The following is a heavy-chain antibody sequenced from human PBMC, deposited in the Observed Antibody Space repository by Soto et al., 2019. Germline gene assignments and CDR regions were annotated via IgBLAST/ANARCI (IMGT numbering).Heavy chain of an antibody. J-gene: IGHJ3*02. Sequence: EVQLLESGGGLVQPGGSLRLSCAASGFTFSSYAMTWVRQAPAQGLEWVSGISGSGGSTHYADSVKGRFTISRDSSKNTLYLQMDSLRAEDTAVYYCAKKTDSSSPWGALDIWGQETMVSVSS. CDR2: ISGSGGST. V-gene: IGHV3-23*01. CDR3: AKKTDSSSPWGALDI. CDR1: GFTFSSYA. D-gene: IGHD6-6*01.